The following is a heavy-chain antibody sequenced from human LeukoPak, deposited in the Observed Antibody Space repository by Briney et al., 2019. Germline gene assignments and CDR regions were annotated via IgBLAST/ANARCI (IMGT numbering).Heavy chain of an antibody. CDR3: TTDARWSGSYFG. D-gene: IGHD1-26*01. J-gene: IGHJ4*02. CDR1: GFTFSNAW. Sequence: GGSLRPSCVASGFTFSNAWMSWVRQAPGKGLEWVGRIKSKTDGGTTDYAAPVKGRFTIARDDSKNTLYLEMNSLKTEDTAVYCCTTDARWSGSYFGWGQGTLVTVSS. V-gene: IGHV3-15*01. CDR2: IKSKTDGGTT.